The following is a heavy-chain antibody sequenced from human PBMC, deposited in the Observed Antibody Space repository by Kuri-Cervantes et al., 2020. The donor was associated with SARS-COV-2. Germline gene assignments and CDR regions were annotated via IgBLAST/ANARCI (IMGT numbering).Heavy chain of an antibody. Sequence: ASVKVSCKASGYTFTNYHMHWVRQAPGQGLEWIGIINPSDGTTMYAQIFQGRVSMTRDTSTNTVYMELSSLRSEDTAVYYCARGSGVVPAAPTYYFDYWGQGTLVTVSS. CDR2: INPSDGTT. CDR1: GYTFTNYH. CDR3: ARGSGVVPAAPTYYFDY. V-gene: IGHV1-46*01. J-gene: IGHJ4*02. D-gene: IGHD2-2*01.